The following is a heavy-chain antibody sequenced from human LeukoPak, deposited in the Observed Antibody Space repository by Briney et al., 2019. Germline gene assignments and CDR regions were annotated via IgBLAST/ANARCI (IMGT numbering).Heavy chain of an antibody. V-gene: IGHV4-4*07. CDR3: AREARDHYDASGYYLDY. J-gene: IGHJ4*02. Sequence: SETLSLTCTVSGGSIYGYFWSWIRQPAGKGLEWIGRIYTSGSTDYNPSLKSRVTMSGDTSKNQFSLKLNSVTAADTALYYCAREARDHYDASGYYLDYRGQGTLVTVSS. CDR2: IYTSGST. D-gene: IGHD3-22*01. CDR1: GGSIYGYF.